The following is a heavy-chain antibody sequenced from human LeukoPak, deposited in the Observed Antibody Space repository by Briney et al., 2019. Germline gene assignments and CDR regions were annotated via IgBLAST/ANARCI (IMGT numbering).Heavy chain of an antibody. CDR3: ARVIGSSFSFDY. Sequence: GGSLRLSCAASGFTFSDYYMSWIRQAPGKGLEWISYISSSSYTNYADSVKGRFTISRDNAKNSLYLQMNSLRAEDTAVYYCARVIGSSFSFDYWGQGTLVTVSS. D-gene: IGHD6-13*01. CDR2: ISSSSYT. J-gene: IGHJ4*02. CDR1: GFTFSDYY. V-gene: IGHV3-11*05.